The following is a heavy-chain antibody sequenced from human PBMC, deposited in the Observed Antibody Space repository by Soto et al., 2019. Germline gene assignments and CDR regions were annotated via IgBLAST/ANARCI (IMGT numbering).Heavy chain of an antibody. D-gene: IGHD2-2*01. CDR2: ISYDGSNK. J-gene: IGHJ5*02. V-gene: IGHV3-30-3*01. CDR3: AKAFVTILDWFDP. Sequence: PGGPLRLSCAASGFTFSSYAMHWVRQAPGKGLEWVAVISYDGSNKYYADSVKGRFTISRDNSKNTLYLQMNSLRAEDTAVYYCAKAFVTILDWFDPWGQGTLVTVSS. CDR1: GFTFSSYA.